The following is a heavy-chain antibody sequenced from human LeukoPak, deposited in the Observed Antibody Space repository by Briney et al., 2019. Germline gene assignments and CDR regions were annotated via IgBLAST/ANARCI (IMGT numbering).Heavy chain of an antibody. CDR2: IYYSGNT. J-gene: IGHJ4*02. D-gene: IGHD2/OR15-2a*01. CDR1: GGSITSDDYS. Sequence: PSQTLSLTCTVSGGSITSDDYSWSWIRQPPGKGLEWIGYIYYSGNTYYNPSLKSRVTISVDTSKNQFSLKLSSVTAADTAVYYCARTYIDYLPLWGQGTLVTASA. CDR3: ARTYIDYLPL. V-gene: IGHV4-30-4*01.